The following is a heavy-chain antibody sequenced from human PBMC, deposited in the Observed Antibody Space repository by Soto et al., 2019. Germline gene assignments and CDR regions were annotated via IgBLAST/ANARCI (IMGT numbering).Heavy chain of an antibody. CDR2: IKSKTDGGTT. CDR1: GFTFSNAW. D-gene: IGHD3-22*01. Sequence: GGSLRLSCAASGFTFSNAWMNWVRQAPGKGLEWVGRIKSKTDGGTTDYAAPVKGRFTISRDDSKNTLYLQMNSLKTEDTAVYYCTTAWEYYYDSSGYSPFDYWGQGTLVTVSS. CDR3: TTAWEYYYDSSGYSPFDY. V-gene: IGHV3-15*07. J-gene: IGHJ4*02.